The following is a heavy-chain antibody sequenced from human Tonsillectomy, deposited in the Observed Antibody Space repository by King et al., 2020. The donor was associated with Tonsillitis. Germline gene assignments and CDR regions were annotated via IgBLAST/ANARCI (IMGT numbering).Heavy chain of an antibody. CDR1: DGSISYYY. CDR2: IYASGST. V-gene: IGHV4-4*07. D-gene: IGHD6-19*01. Sequence: QLQVSGPGLVKPSETLSLTCTVSDGSISYYYWSWLRQPAGKGLEWIGRIYASGSTKYNPSLKSRVTMSINTSKNQFSLRLRSVTAADTAMYYCAGDIAVADNWFDPWGQGTLVTVSS. CDR3: AGDIAVADNWFDP. J-gene: IGHJ5*02.